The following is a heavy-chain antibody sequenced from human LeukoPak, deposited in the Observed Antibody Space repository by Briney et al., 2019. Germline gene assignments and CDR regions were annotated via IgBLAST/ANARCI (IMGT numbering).Heavy chain of an antibody. Sequence: SETLSLTCAVYGGSISGYYWSWIRQAPGKGLEWIGEINHGGTINYNPSLKSRVTILVDTSKKQFTLRLSSVTAADTAVYYCARDNEASGSGRKFDYWGQGSLVIVSS. CDR2: INHGGTI. V-gene: IGHV4-34*01. J-gene: IGHJ4*02. D-gene: IGHD3-10*01. CDR1: GGSISGYY. CDR3: ARDNEASGSGRKFDY.